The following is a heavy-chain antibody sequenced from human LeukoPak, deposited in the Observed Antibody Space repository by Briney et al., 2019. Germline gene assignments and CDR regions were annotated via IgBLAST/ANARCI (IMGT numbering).Heavy chain of an antibody. CDR2: IYTSGST. CDR1: GFTFSNAC. J-gene: IGHJ3*02. Sequence: GSLRLSCAASGFTFSNACMSWIREPARKALEWIGRIYTSGSTNYNTSLKSRVTMSVDTSKNQFSLKLSSVTAADTAVYYCARGIDYGDSDAFDIWGQGTMVTVSS. D-gene: IGHD4-17*01. CDR3: ARGIDYGDSDAFDI. V-gene: IGHV4-4*07.